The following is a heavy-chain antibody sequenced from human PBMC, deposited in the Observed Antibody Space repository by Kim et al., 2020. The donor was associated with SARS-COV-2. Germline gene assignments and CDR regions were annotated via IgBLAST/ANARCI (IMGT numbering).Heavy chain of an antibody. V-gene: IGHV1-8*01. Sequence: ASVKVSCKASGYTFTSYDINWVRQATGQGLEWMGWMNPNSGNTGYAQKFQGRVTMTRNTSISTTYMELSSLRSEDTAVYYCARGRYDSSGYGWFDPWGQGTLVTVSS. CDR3: ARGRYDSSGYGWFDP. CDR2: MNPNSGNT. J-gene: IGHJ5*02. D-gene: IGHD3-22*01. CDR1: GYTFTSYD.